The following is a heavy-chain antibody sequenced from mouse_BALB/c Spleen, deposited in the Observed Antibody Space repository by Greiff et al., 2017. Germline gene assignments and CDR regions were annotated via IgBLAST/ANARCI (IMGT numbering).Heavy chain of an antibody. CDR1: GFTFSDYY. J-gene: IGHJ3*01. D-gene: IGHD4-1*01. V-gene: IGHV5-4*02. CDR3: ARTGTGAWFAY. Sequence: EVNVVESGGGLVKPGGSLKLSCAASGFTFSDYYMYWVRQTPEKRLEWVATISDGGSYTYYPDSVKGRFTISRDNAKNNLYLQMSSLKSEDTAMYYCARTGTGAWFAYWGQGTLVTVSA. CDR2: ISDGGSYT.